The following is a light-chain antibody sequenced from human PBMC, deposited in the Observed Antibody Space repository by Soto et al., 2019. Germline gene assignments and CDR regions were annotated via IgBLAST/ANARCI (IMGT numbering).Light chain of an antibody. Sequence: QSALTQPPSVYAAPGQKVTISCSGSSPNIGNNYVSWYQQFPGTAPKLLIYDNDKRPSGIPDRFSGSKSGTSATLGITGLQTGDEADYYCGTWDSSLSAGVFGGGTRLTVL. CDR2: DND. CDR1: SPNIGNNY. J-gene: IGLJ2*01. V-gene: IGLV1-51*01. CDR3: GTWDSSLSAGV.